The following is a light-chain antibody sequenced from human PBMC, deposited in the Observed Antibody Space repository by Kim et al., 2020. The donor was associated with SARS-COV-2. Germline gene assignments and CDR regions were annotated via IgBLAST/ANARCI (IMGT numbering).Light chain of an antibody. CDR3: QTWDSGSVI. CDR1: KLEDKY. Sequence: VSQGQTATITCSGDKLEDKYVCWYQQKAGQSPVLLIYQDTKWPSGIPERFSASSSGNTATLSISGTQAMDEADYYCQTWDSGSVIFGGGTQLTVL. V-gene: IGLV3-1*01. J-gene: IGLJ2*01. CDR2: QDT.